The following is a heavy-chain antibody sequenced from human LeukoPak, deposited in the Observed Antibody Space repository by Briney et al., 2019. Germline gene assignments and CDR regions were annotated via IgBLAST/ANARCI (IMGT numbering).Heavy chain of an antibody. V-gene: IGHV4-61*01. D-gene: IGHD3-16*01. Sequence: PSETLSLTCSVSGDSVSSSSSDCGWIRQPPWKGLGWTGYVYYSRTTNYNPSLKRRVTISVDTSKTQFSLKLSSVTAAAAAVYYCARMVTIMNDAFDIWGQGTMVTVSS. CDR1: GDSVSSSSSD. CDR2: VYYSRTT. CDR3: ARMVTIMNDAFDI. J-gene: IGHJ3*02.